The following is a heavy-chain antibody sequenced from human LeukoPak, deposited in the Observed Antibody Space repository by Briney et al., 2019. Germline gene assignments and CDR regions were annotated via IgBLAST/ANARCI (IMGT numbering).Heavy chain of an antibody. CDR2: INHSGST. J-gene: IGHJ6*02. V-gene: IGHV4-34*01. CDR3: ARGGTTVTTATHYGMDV. CDR1: GGSFSGYY. Sequence: SETLSLTCAVYGGSFSGYYWSWIRQPPGKGLEWIGEINHSGSTNYNPSLKSRVTISVDTPKNQFSLKLSSVTAADTAVYYCARGGTTVTTATHYGMDVWGQGTTVTVSS. D-gene: IGHD4-11*01.